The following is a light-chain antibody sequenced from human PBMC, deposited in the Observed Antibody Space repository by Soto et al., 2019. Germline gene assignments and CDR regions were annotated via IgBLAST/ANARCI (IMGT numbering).Light chain of an antibody. CDR3: TSYTSTTPFFV. J-gene: IGLJ1*01. CDR1: RTDVADGYDY. V-gene: IGLV2-14*03. Sequence: QSVLTQPASVSGSPGQSIAISCTGVRTDVADGYDYVSWYQQHPGQTPQLIIYDVSNRPSGVSDRFSGSKSGNPPSLTISGLRAEDEAEYSCTSYTSTTPFFVFGIGTKFTVL. CDR2: DVS.